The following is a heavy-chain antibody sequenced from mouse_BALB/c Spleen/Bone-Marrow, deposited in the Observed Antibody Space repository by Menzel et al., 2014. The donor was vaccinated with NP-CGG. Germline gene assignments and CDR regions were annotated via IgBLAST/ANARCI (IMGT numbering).Heavy chain of an antibody. Sequence: VQLQQSGAELARPGASVKMSCKASGYTFTSYTMHWVKQRPGQGLEWIGYINPSSGYTNYNQKFKDKATLTADKSSSTAYMQLSSLTSEDSAVHYCAIYDYDVRYFDVWGAGTTVTVSS. V-gene: IGHV1-4*01. J-gene: IGHJ1*01. D-gene: IGHD2-4*01. CDR1: GYTFTSYT. CDR2: INPSSGYT. CDR3: AIYDYDVRYFDV.